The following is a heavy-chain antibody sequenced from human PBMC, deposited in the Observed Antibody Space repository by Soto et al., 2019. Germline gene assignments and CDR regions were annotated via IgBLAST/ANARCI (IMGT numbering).Heavy chain of an antibody. D-gene: IGHD5-12*01. CDR1: GFIFSDYA. Sequence: EVQLLESGGGGVQPGGSLRLSCAASGFIFSDYAMTWVRQTPGKGLEWVSAITSSGSSTYFADSLKGRITISRDNSKNTLSLQMDSLRVEDTAIYYCAKVVEGYVVSSFASWGQGALVTVSS. CDR2: ITSSGSST. CDR3: AKVVEGYVVSSFAS. J-gene: IGHJ4*02. V-gene: IGHV3-23*01.